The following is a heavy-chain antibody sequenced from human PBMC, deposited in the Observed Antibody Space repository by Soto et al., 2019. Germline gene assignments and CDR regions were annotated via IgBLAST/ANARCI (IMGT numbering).Heavy chain of an antibody. J-gene: IGHJ4*02. V-gene: IGHV3-33*01. D-gene: IGHD2-8*01. CDR1: GFTFSSHG. CDR2: IWFDSSYK. CDR3: ASLRAVSADY. Sequence: QVQLVESGGGVVQPGTSLRLSCATTGFTFSSHGMHWMRQGPGKGLEWVATIWFDSSYKYYADSVKGRFTVSRDNSKDSLYLKMSSLRVVDTAVYYGASLRAVSADYWGQGSLVTVSS.